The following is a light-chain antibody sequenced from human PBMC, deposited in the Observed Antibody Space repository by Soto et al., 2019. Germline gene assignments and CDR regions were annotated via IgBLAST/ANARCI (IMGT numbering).Light chain of an antibody. CDR2: GAS. Sequence: EIVLPQSPGTLSLSPGERATLSCRASQSVSSSYLAWYQQKPGQAPRLLIYGASSRATGIPERFSGSGSGTDFTLTISRLEPEDFAVYYCQQSGSSPRAFGQGTRVEIK. J-gene: IGKJ1*01. CDR1: QSVSSSY. CDR3: QQSGSSPRA. V-gene: IGKV3-20*01.